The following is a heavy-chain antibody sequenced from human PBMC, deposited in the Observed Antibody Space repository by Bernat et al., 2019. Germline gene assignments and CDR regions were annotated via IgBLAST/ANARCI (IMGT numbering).Heavy chain of an antibody. D-gene: IGHD3-3*01. CDR1: GFTFSSYS. V-gene: IGHV3-48*02. Sequence: EVQLVESGGGLVQPGGSLRLSCAASGFTFSSYSMNWVRQAPGKGLEWVSYISSSSSTIYYADSVKGRFTISRDNAKNSLYLQMNSLRDEDTAVYYCAKGLRVLEWFPWGGDYWGQGTLVTVSS. CDR3: AKGLRVLEWFPWGGDY. J-gene: IGHJ4*02. CDR2: ISSSSSTI.